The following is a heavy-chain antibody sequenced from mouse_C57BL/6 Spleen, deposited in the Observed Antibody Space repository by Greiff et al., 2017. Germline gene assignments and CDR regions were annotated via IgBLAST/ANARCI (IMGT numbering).Heavy chain of an antibody. CDR1: GYTFTSYW. J-gene: IGHJ2*01. CDR3: AIYYGSSYTFDY. D-gene: IGHD1-1*01. Sequence: QVQLQQPGAELVKPGASVTVSCKASGYTFTSYWMHWVKQRPGQGLEWIGRIHPSDSDTNYTQKFKGKATLPVDKSSSTAYMQLSSLTSEDSAVYYCAIYYGSSYTFDYWGQGTTLTVSS. CDR2: IHPSDSDT. V-gene: IGHV1-74*01.